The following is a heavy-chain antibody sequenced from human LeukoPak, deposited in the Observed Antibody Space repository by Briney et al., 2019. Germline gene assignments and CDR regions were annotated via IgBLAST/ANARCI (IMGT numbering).Heavy chain of an antibody. D-gene: IGHD2-15*01. Sequence: GGSLRLSCAASGFTFSSYGMHWVRQAPGKGLEWVAVIWYDGSNKYYADSVKGRFTISRDNSKNTLYLQMNSLRAEDTAVYYCAKGHFPIPLRVVAATPQYFQHWGQGTLVTVSS. CDR1: GFTFSSYG. J-gene: IGHJ1*01. CDR2: IWYDGSNK. V-gene: IGHV3-33*06. CDR3: AKGHFPIPLRVVAATPQYFQH.